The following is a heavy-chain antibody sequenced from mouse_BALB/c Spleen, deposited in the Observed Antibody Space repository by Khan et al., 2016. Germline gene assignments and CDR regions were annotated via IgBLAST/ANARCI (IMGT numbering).Heavy chain of an antibody. Sequence: EVQLQESGPGLVKPSQSLSPTCTVTGYSITSDYAWNWIRQFPGNKLEWLGYITYSGSPSYNPSLKSRISITRDTSKNAFYLQLKSGTTEDTARYYCARFDYGRWYFDYWGQGTTLTVSS. CDR3: ARFDYGRWYFDY. D-gene: IGHD2-4*01. J-gene: IGHJ2*01. V-gene: IGHV3-2*02. CDR1: GYSITSDYA. CDR2: ITYSGSP.